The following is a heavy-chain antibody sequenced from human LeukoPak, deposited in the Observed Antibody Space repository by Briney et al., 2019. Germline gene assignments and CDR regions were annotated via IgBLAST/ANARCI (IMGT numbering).Heavy chain of an antibody. CDR1: GYRFTAYY. Sequence: ASVKVSCKASGYRFTAYYIHWVRQAPGQGLEWMGWMNPKSPGTNYAQKFQGRVTMTRDTSISTAYMELSSLTSDDSAVYYCARDPAQSYYTDVWGIGTTVTVSS. J-gene: IGHJ6*03. CDR3: ARDPAQSYYTDV. V-gene: IGHV1-2*02. CDR2: MNPKSPGT.